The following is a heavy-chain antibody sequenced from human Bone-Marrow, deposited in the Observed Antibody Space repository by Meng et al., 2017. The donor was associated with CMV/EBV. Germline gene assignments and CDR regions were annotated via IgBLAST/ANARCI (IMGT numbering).Heavy chain of an antibody. Sequence: SETLSLTCTVSGVSISTNTYYWGWIRQPPGKGLEWIGNIYYSGGTYYNPSLKSRVTISVATSKNQVSLRVTSVTAADTAVYYCARDRRLQWFYHWGQGTLVTVSS. V-gene: IGHV4-39*07. CDR3: ARDRRLQWFYH. J-gene: IGHJ5*02. CDR1: GVSISTNTYY. D-gene: IGHD2-21*02. CDR2: IYYSGGT.